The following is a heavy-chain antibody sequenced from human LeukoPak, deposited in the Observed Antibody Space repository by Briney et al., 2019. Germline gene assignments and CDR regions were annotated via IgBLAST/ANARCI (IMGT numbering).Heavy chain of an antibody. CDR1: GFTFSSYG. D-gene: IGHD3-10*01. V-gene: IGHV3-30*02. Sequence: PGGSLRLSCAASGFTFSSYGIHWVRQAPGKGLEWAAFIRNDGTKKYYADSVKGRFTISRDNSKNTLSLQMNSLRTEDTAMYYCAKDRTMVRGLISRVGYMDVWGKGTTVTIPS. J-gene: IGHJ6*04. CDR3: AKDRTMVRGLISRVGYMDV. CDR2: IRNDGTKK.